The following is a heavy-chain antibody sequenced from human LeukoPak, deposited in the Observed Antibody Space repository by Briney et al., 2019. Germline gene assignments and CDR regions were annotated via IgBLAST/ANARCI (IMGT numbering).Heavy chain of an antibody. CDR3: ARVGHPTDIVAVPAARSDLGTFDY. CDR1: GYTFTGYY. CDR2: INPNSGGT. D-gene: IGHD2-2*01. J-gene: IGHJ4*02. Sequence: ASVKVSCKASGYTFTGYYMHWVRQAPGQGLEWMGWINPNSGGTNYAQKCQGRVTMTRDTSISTAYMELSRLTSDDTAVYYCARVGHPTDIVAVPAARSDLGTFDYWGQGTLVTVSS. V-gene: IGHV1-2*02.